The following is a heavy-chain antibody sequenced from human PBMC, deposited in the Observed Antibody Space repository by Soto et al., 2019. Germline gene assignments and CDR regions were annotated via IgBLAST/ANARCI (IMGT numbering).Heavy chain of an antibody. Sequence: SETLSLTWAVSGGSISSSNWWSWVRQPPGKGLEWIGEIYHSGSTNYNPSLKSRVTISVDTSKNQFSLQLNSVTPEDTGVYYCAREPVGTYYFDYWGQGTLVTVSS. CDR2: IYHSGST. V-gene: IGHV4-4*02. J-gene: IGHJ4*02. D-gene: IGHD1-1*01. CDR1: GGSISSSNW. CDR3: AREPVGTYYFDY.